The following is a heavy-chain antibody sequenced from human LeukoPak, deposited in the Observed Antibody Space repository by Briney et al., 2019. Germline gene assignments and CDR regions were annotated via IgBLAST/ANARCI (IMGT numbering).Heavy chain of an antibody. CDR1: GFTFTTYA. CDR3: TTRIAVATTDFDY. CDR2: ISTSGGST. Sequence: AGGSLRLSCAASGFTFTTYAMSWVRQAPGKGLEWVSAISTSGGSTYYTDSVKGRFTISRDNAKNSLYLQMNSLRAEDTAVYYCTTRIAVATTDFDYWGQGTLVTVSS. J-gene: IGHJ4*02. D-gene: IGHD6-19*01. V-gene: IGHV3-23*01.